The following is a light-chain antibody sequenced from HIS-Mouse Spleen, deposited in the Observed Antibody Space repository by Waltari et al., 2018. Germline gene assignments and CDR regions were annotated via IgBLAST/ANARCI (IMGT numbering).Light chain of an antibody. J-gene: IGLJ2*01. Sequence: SYELTQPPSVSVSPGQTARITCSGDALPKQYAYWYQQKPGQAPVLVIYKDSERPSGIPGRFSGSSSGTTVTLTISGVQAEDEADYDCQSADSSGTHVVFGGGTKLTVL. CDR3: QSADSSGTHVV. CDR2: KDS. V-gene: IGLV3-25*03. CDR1: ALPKQY.